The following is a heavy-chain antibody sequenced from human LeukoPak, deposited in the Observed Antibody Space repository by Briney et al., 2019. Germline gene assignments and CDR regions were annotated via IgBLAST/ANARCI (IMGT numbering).Heavy chain of an antibody. Sequence: PGRSLGLSCAVSRFTFDVFALLGVPHAPGKDRVGGEGLSWNSGNLGHAVPVRDRFTITRHNAKNSLYLQMNSLGAEDTALYYCAKDMWQLEYYGMDVWGQGTMVTVSS. CDR3: AKDMWQLEYYGMDV. V-gene: IGHV3-9*01. J-gene: IGHJ6*02. D-gene: IGHD6-6*01. CDR1: RFTFDVFA. CDR2: LSWNSGNL.